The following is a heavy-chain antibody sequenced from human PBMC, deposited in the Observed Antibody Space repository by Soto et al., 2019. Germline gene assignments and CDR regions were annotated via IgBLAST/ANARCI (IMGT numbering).Heavy chain of an antibody. J-gene: IGHJ4*02. CDR2: IGRSGEST. D-gene: IGHD3-16*01. V-gene: IGHV3-23*01. CDR3: AKDIWNNYASDY. Sequence: EVQVLESGGGLVQPGGSLRLSCAVSGFTFSDYAMNWVRQAPGKGLEWVSTIGRSGESTYYADSVKGRFTMFRDNSKSTLFLQMNSLRAEDTAVYYCAKDIWNNYASDYWGQGTLVTVSS. CDR1: GFTFSDYA.